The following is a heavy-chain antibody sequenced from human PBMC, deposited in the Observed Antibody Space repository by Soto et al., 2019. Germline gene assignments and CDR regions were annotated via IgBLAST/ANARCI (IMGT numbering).Heavy chain of an antibody. J-gene: IGHJ6*02. D-gene: IGHD2-15*01. V-gene: IGHV3-23*01. CDR1: GFTFSSYA. CDR3: ASVVVAATTYGMDV. Sequence: EVQLLESGGGLVQPGGSLRLSCAASGFTFSSYAMSWVRQAPGQGLEWVSAISGSGGSTYYADSVKGRFTISRDNSKNTLYLQMNSLRAEDTAVYYCASVVVAATTYGMDVWGQGTTVTVSS. CDR2: ISGSGGST.